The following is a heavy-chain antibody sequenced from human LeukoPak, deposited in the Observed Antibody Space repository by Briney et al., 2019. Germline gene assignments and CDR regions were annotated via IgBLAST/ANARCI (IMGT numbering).Heavy chain of an antibody. V-gene: IGHV4-34*01. CDR3: ASRRDGYNNTSFDY. D-gene: IGHD5-24*01. J-gene: IGHJ4*02. CDR2: INHSGST. Sequence: PSETLSLTCAVYGGSFSGYYWSWIRQPPGKGLEWIGEINHSGSTNYNPSLKSRVTISVDTSKNQFSLKLSSVTAADTAVYYCASRRDGYNNTSFDYWGQGTLVTVSS. CDR1: GGSFSGYY.